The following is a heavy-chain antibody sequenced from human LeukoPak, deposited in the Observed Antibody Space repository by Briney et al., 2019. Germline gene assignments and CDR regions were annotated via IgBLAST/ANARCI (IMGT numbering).Heavy chain of an antibody. CDR3: AKASWVSSTDAVR. CDR1: GLSFSSFA. D-gene: IGHD3-16*01. J-gene: IGHJ4*02. Sequence: PGGSLRLPCAASGLSFSSFAKSWVRYGPARGLEWVSSIRGNGETLYADSVKGRFTLSSDSSRNTVYFQLNNLRVEDTAIYYCAKASWVSSTDAVRWGQGTLVTVSS. V-gene: IGHV3-23*01. CDR2: IRGNGET.